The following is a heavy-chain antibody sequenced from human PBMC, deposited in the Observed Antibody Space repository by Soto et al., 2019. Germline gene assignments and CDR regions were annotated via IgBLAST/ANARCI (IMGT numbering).Heavy chain of an antibody. Sequence: ASVKVSCKASGYTFTSYAMHWVRQAPGQRLEWMGWINAGNGDTKYSQKFQGRVTITRDTSASTAYMELSSLRSEDTAVYYCACCCISTSCYPSFYIGVSGKGTTVTVAS. V-gene: IGHV1-3*01. CDR1: GYTFTSYA. CDR2: INAGNGDT. J-gene: IGHJ6*03. CDR3: ACCCISTSCYPSFYIGV. D-gene: IGHD2-2*01.